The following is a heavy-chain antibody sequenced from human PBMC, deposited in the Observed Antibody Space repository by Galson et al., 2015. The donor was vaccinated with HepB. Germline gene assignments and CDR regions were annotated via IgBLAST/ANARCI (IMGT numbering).Heavy chain of an antibody. D-gene: IGHD2-15*01. J-gene: IGHJ4*02. V-gene: IGHV3-72*01. CDR3: SRVGGGWSLDV. Sequence: SLRLSCAASGFTFSDHYMDWARRAPGKGLEWVGRIRKKANGYSTEYAASVRGRFTISRDDSKRSLYLQMNSLRTEDTAVYYCSRVGGGWSLDVWGQGTLVTVAS. CDR1: GFTFSDHY. CDR2: IRKKANGYST.